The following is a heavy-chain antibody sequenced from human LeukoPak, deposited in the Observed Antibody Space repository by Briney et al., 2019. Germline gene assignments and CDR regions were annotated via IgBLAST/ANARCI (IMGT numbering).Heavy chain of an antibody. CDR3: ATDVGAD. J-gene: IGHJ4*02. V-gene: IGHV3-23*01. Sequence: GGSLRLSCAASGFTFSSYAMSWVRQAPGKGLEWVSAITGSGDDTFHADSVKGRFTISRDNAKNSLYLQMNSLRAEDTAVYYCATDVGADWGQGTLVTVSS. CDR2: ITGSGDDT. CDR1: GFTFSSYA.